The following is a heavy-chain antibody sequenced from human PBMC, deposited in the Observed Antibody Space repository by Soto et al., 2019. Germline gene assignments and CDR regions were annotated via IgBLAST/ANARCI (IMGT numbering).Heavy chain of an antibody. J-gene: IGHJ4*02. Sequence: GGSLRLSCAASGFTFSSYAMSWVRQAPGKGLEWVSAISGSGDSTYYADSVKGRFTISRDNSKNTLYLQMNSLRAEDTAVYYCAKEGGGVWGSYREDYWGQGTLVTVSS. D-gene: IGHD3-16*02. CDR1: GFTFSSYA. V-gene: IGHV3-23*01. CDR3: AKEGGGVWGSYREDY. CDR2: ISGSGDST.